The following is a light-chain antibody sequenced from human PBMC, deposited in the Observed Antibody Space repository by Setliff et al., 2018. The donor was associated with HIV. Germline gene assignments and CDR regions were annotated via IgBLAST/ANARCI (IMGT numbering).Light chain of an antibody. CDR1: SSDIGDYNF. CDR2: DVS. J-gene: IGLJ2*01. Sequence: QSVLTQPRSVSGSPGQSVTISCTGTSSDIGDYNFVSWYQHYPGKAPELILYDVSERPSGVPDRFSGSKSGNTASLTISGLQTDDEADYYCCSYAGSFTILFGGGTQRTVL. CDR3: CSYAGSFTIL. V-gene: IGLV2-11*01.